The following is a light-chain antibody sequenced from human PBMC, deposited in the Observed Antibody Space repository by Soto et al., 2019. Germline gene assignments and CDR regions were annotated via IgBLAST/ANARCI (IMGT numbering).Light chain of an antibody. Sequence: EIVMTQSPATLSVSPGERATLSCRASQSVSSNLAWYQQKPGQAPRLLIYGASTRATGIPARFSGSGSGTEFTLTISILQAEDFAVYFCQLYNNWLYTFGQGPKLEIK. CDR1: QSVSSN. V-gene: IGKV3-15*01. CDR3: QLYNNWLYT. J-gene: IGKJ2*01. CDR2: GAS.